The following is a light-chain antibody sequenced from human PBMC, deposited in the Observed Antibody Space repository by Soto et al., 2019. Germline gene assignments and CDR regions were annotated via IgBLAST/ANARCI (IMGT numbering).Light chain of an antibody. Sequence: EIVMTQSPATLSVSPGETTRLSFSASQSINSDVAWYQQKVGQTPRLLIHGASTRATGIAARFSGSGSGTEFTLTISSLQSEDFAVYYCQQYNNWPITFGQGTRLEIK. CDR2: GAS. CDR1: QSINSD. V-gene: IGKV3D-15*01. J-gene: IGKJ5*01. CDR3: QQYNNWPIT.